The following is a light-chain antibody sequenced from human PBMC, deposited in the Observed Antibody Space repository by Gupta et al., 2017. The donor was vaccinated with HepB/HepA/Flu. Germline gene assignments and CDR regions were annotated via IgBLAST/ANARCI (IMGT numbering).Light chain of an antibody. CDR3: ETWDTSRSAVV. CDR2: DNN. J-gene: IGLJ2*01. CDR1: SYNIGNNY. V-gene: IGLV1-51*01. Sequence: QSVFPQPPSVSAAPGQKVTISRSGNSYNIGNNYVSWYQQLPETAPQLLIYDNNKRRTGIPDRFSGAKSGTSATLGITGLRTGDEADYYCETWDTSRSAVVFGGGTKLTVL.